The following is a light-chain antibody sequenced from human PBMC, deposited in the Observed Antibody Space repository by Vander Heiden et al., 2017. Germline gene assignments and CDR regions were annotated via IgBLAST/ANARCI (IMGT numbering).Light chain of an antibody. CDR1: SPNIGTNT. V-gene: IGLV1-44*01. CDR2: SNN. J-gene: IGLJ3*02. CDR3: ASWDDSLNGWV. Sequence: QSVLTQPPSASATPGQRVTISCSGSSPNIGTNTDNWYQHLPGTAPNLLIYSNNQRPSGAPDLFSGPKSGTSASLAISGLQSEDEADYYCASWDDSLNGWVFGGGTKLTVL.